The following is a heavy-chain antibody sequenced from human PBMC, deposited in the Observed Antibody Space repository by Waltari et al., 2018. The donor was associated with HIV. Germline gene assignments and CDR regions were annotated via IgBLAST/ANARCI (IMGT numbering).Heavy chain of an antibody. CDR2: INQSGST. J-gene: IGHJ4*02. Sequence: QVQLQQWGAGLLKTSETLSLPCVVSGGSFRGHYWTWIHQAPGKGLEWIGEINQSGSTNYIPSLKSRVTISVDTTKNQFSLNLSTVTAADTAVYYCASDLRGTTDDWGQGTLVTVSS. V-gene: IGHV4-34*01. D-gene: IGHD1-1*01. CDR3: ASDLRGTTDD. CDR1: GGSFRGHY.